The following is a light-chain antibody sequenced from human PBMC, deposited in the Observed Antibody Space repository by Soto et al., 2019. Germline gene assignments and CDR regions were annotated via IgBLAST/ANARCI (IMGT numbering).Light chain of an antibody. Sequence: QTVVTQEPSFSVSPGGTVTLSCALRSGSVSTTYYPSWYQQTPGQAPRTLIYNTDTRSSGVPDRFSGSILENKAALTITGAWAEDEFVYYCGLYGGSGIVIFGGGTHLPLL. CDR1: SGSVSTTYY. V-gene: IGLV8-61*01. CDR3: GLYGGSGIVI. CDR2: NTD. J-gene: IGLJ7*01.